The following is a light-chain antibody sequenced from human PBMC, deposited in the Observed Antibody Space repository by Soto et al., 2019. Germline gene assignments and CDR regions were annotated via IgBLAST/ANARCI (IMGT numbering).Light chain of an antibody. CDR3: QHYNYWPYT. V-gene: IGKV3-15*01. Sequence: EIVMSQSPATLSLSPGERAPLSCGASQTIDNTLAWYQRKPGQAPRLLIYDASTRATGVPARFSGSGSGTDFTLTISSLQSEDFAVYYCQHYNYWPYTFGQGTKVDIK. J-gene: IGKJ2*01. CDR2: DAS. CDR1: QTIDNT.